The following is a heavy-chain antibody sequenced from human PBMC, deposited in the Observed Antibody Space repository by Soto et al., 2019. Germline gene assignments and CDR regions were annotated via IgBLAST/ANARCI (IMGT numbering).Heavy chain of an antibody. V-gene: IGHV3-30-3*01. D-gene: IGHD2-21*01. CDR1: GFTFSSYA. CDR3: ARDGACGGEYSNDY. CDR2: ISYDGSNK. Sequence: GGSLRLSCAASGFTFSSYAMYWVRQAPGKGLEWVAVISYDGSNKYYADSVEGRFTISRDNSKNTLYLQMNSLRAEDTAVYYFARDGACGGEYSNDYWGQGTLVTVSS. J-gene: IGHJ4*02.